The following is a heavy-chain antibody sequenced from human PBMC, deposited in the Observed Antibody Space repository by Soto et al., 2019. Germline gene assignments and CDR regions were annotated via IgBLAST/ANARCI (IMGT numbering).Heavy chain of an antibody. D-gene: IGHD3-3*01. CDR2: INEDGGET. V-gene: IGHV3-7*05. J-gene: IGHJ4*02. CDR3: ASTRGY. Sequence: EVQVVESGGGLVQPGGSLRLSCSVSGFTFTGYWMKWVRQAPGKGLEWVATINEDGGETYYVDSVRGRFTVSRDSAKNSMLLQRNSLRVEATAVYYCASTRGYWGQGTLVTVSS. CDR1: GFTFTGYW.